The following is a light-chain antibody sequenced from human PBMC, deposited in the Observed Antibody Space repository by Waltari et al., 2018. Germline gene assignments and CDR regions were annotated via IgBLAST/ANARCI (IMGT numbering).Light chain of an antibody. Sequence: QSVLTQPPSVSGAPGQRVTISCTGTTSNIGAGYDIHWYQLLPGTAPKLLIYGCTNRPSGVPGRVSGSKSCTSVSLGITGLQAEDEGPYYCQYYDVTLNRWVFGEGTKLTVI. V-gene: IGLV1-40*01. CDR1: TSNIGAGYD. CDR2: GCT. CDR3: QYYDVTLNRWV. J-gene: IGLJ3*02.